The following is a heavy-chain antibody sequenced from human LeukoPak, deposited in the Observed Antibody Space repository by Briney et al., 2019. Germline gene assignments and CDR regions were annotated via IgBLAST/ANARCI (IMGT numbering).Heavy chain of an antibody. CDR1: GFTFGDYA. CDR3: TREMGYCSSTSCLDAFDI. CDR2: IRSKAYGGTT. V-gene: IGHV3-49*04. D-gene: IGHD2-2*01. J-gene: IGHJ3*02. Sequence: PGGSLRLSCTASGFTFGDYAMSWVRQAPGKGLEWVGFIRSKAYGGTTEYAASVKGRFTISRDDSKSIAYLQMISLKTEDTAVYYCTREMGYCSSTSCLDAFDIWGQGTMVTVSS.